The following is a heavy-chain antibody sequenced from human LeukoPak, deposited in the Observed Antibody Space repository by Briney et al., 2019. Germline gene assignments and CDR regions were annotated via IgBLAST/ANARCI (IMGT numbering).Heavy chain of an antibody. V-gene: IGHV3-21*01. CDR1: GFTFSNYA. CDR2: IDVGSYT. Sequence: GGSLRLSCAVSGFTFSNYAMNWIRQAPGKGLEWVSSIDVGSYTYYAGSVKGRFTISRDNAKNLLYLQMNSLRVEDTAVYYCASEGVVGPVAHFDYRGQGALVTVSS. D-gene: IGHD1-26*01. CDR3: ASEGVVGPVAHFDY. J-gene: IGHJ4*02.